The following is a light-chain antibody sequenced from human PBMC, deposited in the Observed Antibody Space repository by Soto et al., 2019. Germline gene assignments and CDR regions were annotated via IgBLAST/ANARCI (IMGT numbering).Light chain of an antibody. CDR3: QHYGGSPIT. J-gene: IGKJ5*01. Sequence: ERVMTQSPAPLSVSPGERATLSCRASQSISSNLAWYQQKPGQAPRLLMFRTSSRATGFPARFSGSGSGTEFNLTISSLQSEDFALYYCQHYGGSPITFGQGTRLEIK. CDR1: QSISSN. V-gene: IGKV3-15*01. CDR2: RTS.